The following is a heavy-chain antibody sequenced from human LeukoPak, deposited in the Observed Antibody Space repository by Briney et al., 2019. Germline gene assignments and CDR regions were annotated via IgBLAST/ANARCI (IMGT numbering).Heavy chain of an antibody. Sequence: GASVKVSCKASGYTFTSYGISWVRQAPGRGLEWMGWISSYNGNTNYAQKLQGRVIMTTDTSTGQVYMELRRLRSDDTAVYYCARGPNYYDSSGYPEHYFDYWRQGTLVSVSS. CDR2: ISSYNGNT. CDR3: ARGPNYYDSSGYPEHYFDY. J-gene: IGHJ4*02. CDR1: GYTFTSYG. V-gene: IGHV1-18*01. D-gene: IGHD3-22*01.